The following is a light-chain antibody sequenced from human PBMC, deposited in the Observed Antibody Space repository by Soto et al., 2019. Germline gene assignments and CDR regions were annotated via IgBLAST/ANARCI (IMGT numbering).Light chain of an antibody. V-gene: IGLV4-60*02. Sequence: QPVLTQSSSASASLGSSVKLTCTLSSGHSSYIIAWHQQQPGKATRYLMKLEGSGSYNKGSGVPDRFSGSSSGAERYLIISYLKYKDEDDYYCDTWDSISHVVFGGGTKVTVL. J-gene: IGLJ2*01. CDR1: SGHSSYI. CDR2: LEGSGSY. CDR3: DTWDSISHVV.